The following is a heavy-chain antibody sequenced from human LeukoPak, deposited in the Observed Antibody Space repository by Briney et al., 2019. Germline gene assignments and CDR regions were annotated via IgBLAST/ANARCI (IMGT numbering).Heavy chain of an antibody. CDR2: ISTYNGNT. J-gene: IGHJ3*02. Sequence: ASVKVSCKASGYTFINYGISWVRQAPGQGLEWMGWISTYNGNTHYAQEFQGRVTMTTDTSTSTAYMELRSLRSDDTAVYYCARNNYYDISGYSLDAFDIWGQGTMVTVSS. D-gene: IGHD3-22*01. CDR1: GYTFINYG. CDR3: ARNNYYDISGYSLDAFDI. V-gene: IGHV1-18*01.